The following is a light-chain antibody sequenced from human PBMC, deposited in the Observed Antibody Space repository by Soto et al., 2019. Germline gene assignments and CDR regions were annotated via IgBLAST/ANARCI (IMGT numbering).Light chain of an antibody. Sequence: EIVWTQSPATLPLSPGEIATLSGRASQSGGSFLGWYPQKPGQAPRLLIYDTSNRVTGIAARFSGSGSETDFTLTISSLEPEDFAVYYCQRHSTWLTFGGGTKVAIK. CDR3: QRHSTWLT. J-gene: IGKJ4*02. CDR1: QSGGSF. V-gene: IGKV3-11*01. CDR2: DTS.